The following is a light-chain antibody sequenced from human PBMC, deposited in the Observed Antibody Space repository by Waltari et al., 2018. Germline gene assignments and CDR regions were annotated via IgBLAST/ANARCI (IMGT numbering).Light chain of an antibody. CDR2: GAS. V-gene: IGKV3-20*01. Sequence: IVLTQSPDTLSLSPGQRATLSCRASQTINNNFLVWYQQKPGQAPRLIIHGASSRATGFPDRFSGSGSGKDFTLTINSLKPEDSAVYYCQQYDGSVLTFGGGTKVEI. J-gene: IGKJ4*01. CDR1: QTINNNF. CDR3: QQYDGSVLT.